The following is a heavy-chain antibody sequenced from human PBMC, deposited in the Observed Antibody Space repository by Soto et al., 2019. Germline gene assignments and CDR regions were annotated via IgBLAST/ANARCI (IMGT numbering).Heavy chain of an antibody. J-gene: IGHJ4*02. CDR1: GFTFSSYS. CDR3: ARALSDYVWGRYRPYYFDY. V-gene: IGHV3-48*02. Sequence: GGSLRLSCAASGFTFSSYSMNWVRQAPGKGLEWVSYISRSSSTIYYADSGKGRFTISRGNANNSLYLQMNSPRDEDTAVYYCARALSDYVWGRYRPYYFDYWGQGTLVTVSS. CDR2: ISRSSSTI. D-gene: IGHD3-16*02.